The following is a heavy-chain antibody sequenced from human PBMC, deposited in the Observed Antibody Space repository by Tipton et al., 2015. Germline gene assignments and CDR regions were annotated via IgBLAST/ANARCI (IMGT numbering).Heavy chain of an antibody. D-gene: IGHD3-22*01. J-gene: IGHJ4*02. Sequence: SLRLSCSAAGFIVSRYAMNWVRQAPGKGLEYVSAISSNGYNTYYADSVKGRFTISRDNSKNTLYLQMSSLRADDTAVYYCVKDGYYYANSGYSPLDYWGQGTLVTVSS. CDR2: ISSNGYNT. CDR3: VKDGYYYANSGYSPLDY. V-gene: IGHV3-64D*08. CDR1: GFIVSRYA.